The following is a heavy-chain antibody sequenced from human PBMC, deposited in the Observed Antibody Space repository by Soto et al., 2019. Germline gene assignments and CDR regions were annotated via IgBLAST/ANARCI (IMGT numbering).Heavy chain of an antibody. V-gene: IGHV4-39*01. Sequence: SETLSLTCTVSGGSISSSSYYWGWIRQPPGKGLEWIGSIYYSGSTYYNPSLKSRVTISVDTPKNQFSLKLSSVTAADTAMYYCARRGYCSSTSCFYFDYWGQGTLVTVSS. D-gene: IGHD2-2*01. CDR3: ARRGYCSSTSCFYFDY. CDR1: GGSISSSSYY. J-gene: IGHJ4*02. CDR2: IYYSGST.